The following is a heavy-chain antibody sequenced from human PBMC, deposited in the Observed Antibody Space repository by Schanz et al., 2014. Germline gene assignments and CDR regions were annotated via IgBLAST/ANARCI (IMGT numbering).Heavy chain of an antibody. CDR1: GFTVRTFA. CDR3: MAMGRNTSHYFDH. J-gene: IGHJ4*02. D-gene: IGHD1-1*01. CDR2: ISWNSGSI. Sequence: EVQVLESGEGLVEAGGSLRLSCAASGFTVRTFAMDWVRQAAGKGLEWVSSISWNSGSIDYADSVKGRFTIARDNSKNTLFLQMDSLRVEDTAVYYCMAMGRNTSHYFDHWGQGTLVTVSS. V-gene: IGHV3-23*01.